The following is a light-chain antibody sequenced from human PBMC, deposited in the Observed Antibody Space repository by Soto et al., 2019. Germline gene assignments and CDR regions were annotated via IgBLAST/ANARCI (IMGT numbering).Light chain of an antibody. CDR2: DAS. J-gene: IGKJ1*01. CDR1: QSISSW. CDR3: QQSYSNPRT. V-gene: IGKV1-5*01. Sequence: GDRVTITGGASQSISSWVAGYQQKPGKENQLLIYDASSLESWVPSRFSGSGSWTEFTLTSSSLQPDDFATYYCQQSYSNPRTFGQGTKLDI.